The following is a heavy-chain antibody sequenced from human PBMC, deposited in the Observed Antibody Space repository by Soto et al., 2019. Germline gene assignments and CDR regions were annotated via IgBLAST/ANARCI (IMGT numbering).Heavy chain of an antibody. J-gene: IGHJ4*02. D-gene: IGHD6-25*01. CDR1: GFTFSSYA. CDR3: ARGYSGNSAAFDY. CDR2: ISYDARNK. V-gene: IGHV3-30*04. Sequence: QVQLVESGGGVVQPGRSLRLSCAASGFTFSSYAMHWVRQAPGKGLEWVAVISYDARNKFYADSVKGRFTISRDNSKNTLYLQMNSLRAEDTAVYYCARGYSGNSAAFDYWGQGTLVTVSS.